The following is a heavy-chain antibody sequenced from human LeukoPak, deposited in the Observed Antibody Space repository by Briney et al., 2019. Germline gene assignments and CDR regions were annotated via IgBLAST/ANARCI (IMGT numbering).Heavy chain of an antibody. CDR2: ISAYNGNT. Sequence: GAPVKVSCKASGYTFTSYGISWVRQAPGQGLEWMGWISAYNGNTNYAQKLQGRVTMTTDTSTSTAYMELRSLRSDDTAVYYCARANNLNYDFWSGYYYWGQETLVTVPS. CDR1: GYTFTSYG. CDR3: ARANNLNYDFWSGYYY. D-gene: IGHD3-3*01. J-gene: IGHJ4*02. V-gene: IGHV1-18*01.